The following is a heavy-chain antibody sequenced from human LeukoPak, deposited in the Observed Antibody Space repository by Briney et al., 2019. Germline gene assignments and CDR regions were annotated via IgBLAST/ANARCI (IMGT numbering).Heavy chain of an antibody. CDR3: ARESVFYDSCGYYSGFDN. CDR1: GYTLTGNF. Sequence: ASVKVSCKASGYTLTGNFLHSVRQAPGQGLEWMGRINPNSGATQYRQKFQGRVTMTRDTSISTAYLELSRVTSDDTALYYCARESVFYDSCGYYSGFDNWGQGTLVTVSS. CDR2: INPNSGAT. J-gene: IGHJ4*02. D-gene: IGHD3-22*01. V-gene: IGHV1-2*06.